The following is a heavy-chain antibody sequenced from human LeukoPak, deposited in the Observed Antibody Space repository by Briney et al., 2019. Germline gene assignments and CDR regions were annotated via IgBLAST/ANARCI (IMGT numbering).Heavy chain of an antibody. J-gene: IGHJ5*02. Sequence: GGSLRLSCAASGFTFSNYAMHWVRQAPGKGLEYVSAITSNGGSTYYANSVEGRFTISRDNSKSTLYPQMGSLRAEDMAVYYCARDMYYGSGRHSPWFDPWGQGTLVTVSS. CDR1: GFTFSNYA. CDR2: ITSNGGST. CDR3: ARDMYYGSGRHSPWFDP. V-gene: IGHV3-64*01. D-gene: IGHD3-10*01.